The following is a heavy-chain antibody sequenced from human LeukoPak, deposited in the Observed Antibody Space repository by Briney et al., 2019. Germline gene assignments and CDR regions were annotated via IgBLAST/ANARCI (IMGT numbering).Heavy chain of an antibody. D-gene: IGHD6-13*01. CDR2: IRIKTDGRTT. J-gene: IGHJ4*02. V-gene: IGHV3-15*07. CDR1: GFTFSNAW. Sequence: PGGSLRLSCAASGFTFSNAWMNWVRQAPGKGLEWVGRIRIKTDGRTTDYAAPVKGRFTISRDDSKNTLYLQMNSLKTEDTAIYYCTTDLGYSSSDFDYWGQGTLVTVSS. CDR3: TTDLGYSSSDFDY.